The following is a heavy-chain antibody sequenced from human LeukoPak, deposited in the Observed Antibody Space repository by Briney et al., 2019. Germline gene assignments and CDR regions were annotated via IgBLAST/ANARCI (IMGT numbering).Heavy chain of an antibody. D-gene: IGHD4-17*01. CDR3: ARSGRRYYFDY. J-gene: IGHJ4*02. CDR1: GGSISSGGYS. CDR2: IYHSGST. V-gene: IGHV4-30-2*01. Sequence: SQTLSLTCAVSGGSISSGGYSWSWIRQPPGKGLEWIGYIYHSGSTYYNPPLKSRVTISVDRSKNQFSLKLSSVTAADTAVYYCARSGRRYYFDYWGQGTLVTVSS.